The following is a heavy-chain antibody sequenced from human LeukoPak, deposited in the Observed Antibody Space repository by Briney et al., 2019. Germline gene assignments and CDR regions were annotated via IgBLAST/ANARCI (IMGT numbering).Heavy chain of an antibody. D-gene: IGHD2-2*01. J-gene: IGHJ6*03. CDR3: ARVNCSSTSCNYYMDV. Sequence: ASVKVSCKASGYTFTSYYMHWVRQAPGQGLEWMGIINPSGGSTSYAQKFQGRVTMTTDMSTSTVYMELSSLRSEDTAVYYCARVNCSSTSCNYYMDVWGKGTTVTVSS. V-gene: IGHV1-46*01. CDR2: INPSGGST. CDR1: GYTFTSYY.